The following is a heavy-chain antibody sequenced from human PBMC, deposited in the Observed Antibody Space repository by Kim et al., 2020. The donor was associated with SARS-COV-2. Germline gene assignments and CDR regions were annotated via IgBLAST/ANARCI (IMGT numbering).Heavy chain of an antibody. CDR1: GYSISSGYY. V-gene: IGHV4-38-2*02. CDR2: IYHSGST. J-gene: IGHJ3*02. D-gene: IGHD1-26*01. CDR3: ARVEGEGGATTGYDAFDI. Sequence: SETLSLTCTVSGYSISSGYYWGWIRQPPGKGLEWIGSIYHSGSTYYNPSLKSRVTISVDTSKNQFSLKLSSVTAADTAVYYCARVEGEGGATTGYDAFDIWGQGTMVTVSS.